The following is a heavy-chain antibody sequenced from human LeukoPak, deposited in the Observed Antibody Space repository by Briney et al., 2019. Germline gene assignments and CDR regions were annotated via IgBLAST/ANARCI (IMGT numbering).Heavy chain of an antibody. CDR1: GYTFTSYY. J-gene: IGHJ5*02. CDR2: INPSGGST. Sequence: ASVTVSCKASGYTFTSYYMHWVRQAPGQGLEWMGIINPSGGSTSYAQKFQGRVTMTRDTSTSTVYMELSSLRSEDTAVYYCATRPGITGSFDPWGQGTLVTVSS. V-gene: IGHV1-46*01. CDR3: ATRPGITGSFDP. D-gene: IGHD1-20*01.